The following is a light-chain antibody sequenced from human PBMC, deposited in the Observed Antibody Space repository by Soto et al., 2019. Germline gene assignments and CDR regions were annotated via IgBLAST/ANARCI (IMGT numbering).Light chain of an antibody. V-gene: IGKV3-20*01. CDR2: GAS. J-gene: IGKJ3*01. CDR3: QQYGSSPLFT. Sequence: EIVLTQSPGTLSLSPGERATLSCRASQSVSSSYLAWYQQKPGQAPRLLIYGASNRATGIPDRFSGSGSGTHFTLTISRLEPGDFAVYYCQQYGSSPLFTFGPGTKVDIK. CDR1: QSVSSSY.